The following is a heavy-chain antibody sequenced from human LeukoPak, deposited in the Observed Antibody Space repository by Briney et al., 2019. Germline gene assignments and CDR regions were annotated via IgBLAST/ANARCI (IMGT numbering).Heavy chain of an antibody. Sequence: GASVKVSCKASGYTFTGYYMHWVRQAPGQGLEWMGWINPNSGGTNYAQKFQGRVTMTRDTSISTACMELSRLRSDDTAVYYCASQTSADIVVVPAAAGYGMDVWGQRTTVTVSS. V-gene: IGHV1-2*02. J-gene: IGHJ6*02. CDR2: INPNSGGT. CDR1: GYTFTGYY. CDR3: ASQTSADIVVVPAAAGYGMDV. D-gene: IGHD2-2*01.